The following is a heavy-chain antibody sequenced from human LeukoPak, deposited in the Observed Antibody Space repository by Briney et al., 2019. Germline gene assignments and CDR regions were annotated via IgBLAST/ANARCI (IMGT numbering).Heavy chain of an antibody. CDR3: ARGMTTVEN. V-gene: IGHV4-4*09. D-gene: IGHD4-17*01. J-gene: IGHJ4*02. CDR1: GCSISSYY. Sequence: PSESLSLTCTVSGCSISSYYWSWIRQPPGKGLEWIGYIYTSGSTNYNPSLKSRVTISVDTSKNQFSLKLSSATAADTAVYYCARGMTTVENWGQGTLVTVSS. CDR2: IYTSGST.